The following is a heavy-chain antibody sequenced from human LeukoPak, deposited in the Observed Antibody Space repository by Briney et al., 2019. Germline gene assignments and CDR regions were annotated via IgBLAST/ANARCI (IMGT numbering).Heavy chain of an antibody. J-gene: IGHJ4*02. CDR1: GYTFTSYG. CDR2: ISAYNGNT. CDR3: ARGDYDILTGYYSINDY. D-gene: IGHD3-9*01. Sequence: ASVKVSCKASGYTFTSYGISWVRQAPGQGLEWMGWISAYNGNTNYAQKFQGRVTMTRDTSISTAYMELSRLRSDDTAVYYCARGDYDILTGYYSINDYWGQGTLVTVSS. V-gene: IGHV1-18*01.